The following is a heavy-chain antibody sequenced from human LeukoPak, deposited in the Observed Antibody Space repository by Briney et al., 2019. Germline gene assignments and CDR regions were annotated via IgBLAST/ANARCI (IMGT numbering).Heavy chain of an antibody. D-gene: IGHD6-6*01. CDR1: GGSFSGYY. CDR2: INHSGST. CDR3: ARGSRAARLRLNWFDP. V-gene: IGHV4-34*01. Sequence: PSETLSLTCAVYGGSFSGYYWSWIRQPPGKGLEWIGEINHSGSTNYNLSLKSRVTISVDTSKNQFSLKLSSVTAADTAVYYCARGSRAARLRLNWFDPWGQGTLVTVSS. J-gene: IGHJ5*02.